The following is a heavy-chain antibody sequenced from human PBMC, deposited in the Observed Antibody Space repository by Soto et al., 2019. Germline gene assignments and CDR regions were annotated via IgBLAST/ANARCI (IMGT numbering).Heavy chain of an antibody. CDR3: ARKDDGYYYYGMDV. Sequence: GGSLRLSCAATGFTFSAYGMHWVRQAPGKGLEWVALIWYDGNDKYYADSVKGRFTISRDNARNTLSLQMNSLRAEDTAVYYCARKDDGYYYYGMDVWGQGTTVTVSS. CDR2: IWYDGNDK. V-gene: IGHV3-33*01. J-gene: IGHJ6*02. CDR1: GFTFSAYG.